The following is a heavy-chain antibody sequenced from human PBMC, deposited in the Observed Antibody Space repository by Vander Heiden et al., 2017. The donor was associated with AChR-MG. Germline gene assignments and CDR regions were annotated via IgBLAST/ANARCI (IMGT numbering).Heavy chain of an antibody. CDR1: GFTFSSDG. V-gene: IGHV3-30*18. CDR2: ISYDGSNK. Sequence: QVQLVESGGGVVQPGRSLRLSCAASGFTFSSDGMHWGRQAPGKGLEWVAVISYDGSNKYYADSVKGRFTISRDNSKNTLYLQMNSLRAEDTAVYYCAKGAHRFYFDYWGQGTLVTVSS. CDR3: AKGAHRFYFDY. J-gene: IGHJ4*02.